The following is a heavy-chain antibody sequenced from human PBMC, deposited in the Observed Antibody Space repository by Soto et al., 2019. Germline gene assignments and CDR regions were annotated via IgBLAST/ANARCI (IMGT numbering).Heavy chain of an antibody. CDR3: ARGDRWLQPTRGWFDP. J-gene: IGHJ5*02. CDR1: GGSISIGGFS. CDR2: IYDGGPT. Sequence: SETLSLSCSVSGGSISIGGFSWSWIRQPPGKGLEWIGYIYDGGPTHHSPSLKSRVTISLDTSRNQVSLRLSSVTAADTAVYYCARGDRWLQPTRGWFDPWGLGTLVTVSS. D-gene: IGHD5-12*01. V-gene: IGHV4-30-2*01.